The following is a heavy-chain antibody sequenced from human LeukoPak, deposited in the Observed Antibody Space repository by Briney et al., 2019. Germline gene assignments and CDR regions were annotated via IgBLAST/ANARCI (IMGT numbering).Heavy chain of an antibody. CDR1: GYSISSSSYY. D-gene: IGHD6-6*01. CDR2: IYYSGST. Sequence: SETLSLTCAVSGYSISSSSYYWGWIRQPPGKGLEWIGSIYYSGSTYYNPSLKSRVTISVDTSKNQFSLKLSSVTAADTAVYYCAREKIAALDYWGQGTLVTVSS. V-gene: IGHV4-39*02. J-gene: IGHJ4*02. CDR3: AREKIAALDY.